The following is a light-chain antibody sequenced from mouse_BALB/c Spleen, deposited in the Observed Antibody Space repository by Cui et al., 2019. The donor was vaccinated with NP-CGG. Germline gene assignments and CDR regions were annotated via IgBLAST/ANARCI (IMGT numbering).Light chain of an antibody. Sequence: QAVVTQESALPTSPGETVTLTCRSSTGAVTTSNYANWVQEKPDHLFTGLIGGTNNRAPGVPARFSGSLIGDKAALTITGAHTEDEAIYFCALWYSNHWVFGGGTKLTVL. V-gene: IGLV1*01. CDR1: TGAVTTSNY. J-gene: IGLJ1*01. CDR2: GTN. CDR3: ALWYSNHWV.